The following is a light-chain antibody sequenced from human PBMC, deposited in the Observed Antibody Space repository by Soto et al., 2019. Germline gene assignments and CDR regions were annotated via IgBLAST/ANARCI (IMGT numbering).Light chain of an antibody. Sequence: EIVLTQSPATLSSFPGDRVTLSCRASQAVNTRLAWYQHKPGQAPRLLIYLASNRAAGVPARFSGSGSGTDFTLTISSLQTEDFAVYYCHQDYNFPRTFGGGTKVEIK. CDR3: HQDYNFPRT. CDR1: QAVNTR. J-gene: IGKJ4*01. CDR2: LAS. V-gene: IGKV3D-7*01.